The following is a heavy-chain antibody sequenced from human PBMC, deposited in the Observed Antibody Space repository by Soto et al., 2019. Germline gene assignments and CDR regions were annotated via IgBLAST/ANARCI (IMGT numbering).Heavy chain of an antibody. J-gene: IGHJ2*01. D-gene: IGHD3-10*01. CDR1: GFTFSSYA. CDR2: ISGSGGST. CDR3: TNALSRCCGEHWYFDL. V-gene: IGHV3-23*01. Sequence: GALRLSCAASGFTFSSYAMSWVRHAPGKGLEWVSAISGSGGSTYYADSVKGRFTISRDNSKNTLYLQMNSLRAEDTAVYYCTNALSRCCGEHWYFDLWGRGTLVTVSS.